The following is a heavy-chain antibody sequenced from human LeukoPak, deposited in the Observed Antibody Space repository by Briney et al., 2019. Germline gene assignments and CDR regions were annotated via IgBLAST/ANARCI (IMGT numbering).Heavy chain of an antibody. Sequence: PGGSLRLSCATSGFIFTNAWMKRVRQAPGKGLEWVGRIKSKTDGGTIDYAAPVKGRFTISRDDSKNTLYLQMDNLKTEDTAIYYCSTPSFWGQGTLVTVSS. J-gene: IGHJ4*02. CDR3: STPSF. CDR2: IKSKTDGGTI. CDR1: GFIFTNAW. V-gene: IGHV3-15*07.